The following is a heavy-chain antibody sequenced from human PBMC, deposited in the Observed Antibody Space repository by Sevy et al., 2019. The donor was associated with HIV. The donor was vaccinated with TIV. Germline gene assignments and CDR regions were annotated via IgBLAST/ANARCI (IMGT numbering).Heavy chain of an antibody. CDR1: GFTFSSYA. D-gene: IGHD5-12*01. CDR2: ISYDGSNK. V-gene: IGHV3-30*04. J-gene: IGHJ4*02. Sequence: GSLRLSCAASGFTFSSYAMHWVRQAPGKGLEWVAVISYDGSNKYYADSVKGRFTISRDNSKNTLYLQMNSLRAEDTAVYYCARDSDGYNWPFDYWGQGTLVTVSS. CDR3: ARDSDGYNWPFDY.